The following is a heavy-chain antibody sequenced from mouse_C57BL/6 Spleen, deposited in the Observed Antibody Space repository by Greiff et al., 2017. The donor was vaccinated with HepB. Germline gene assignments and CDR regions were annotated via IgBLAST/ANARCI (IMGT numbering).Heavy chain of an antibody. CDR1: GYTFTSYW. Sequence: VQLQQPGAELVKPGASVKLSCKASGYTFTSYWMQWVKQRPGQGLEWIGEIDPSDSYTNYNQKFKGKATLTADTSSSTAYMQLSSLTSEDSAVYYCARYDYDLDYWGQGTTLTVSS. J-gene: IGHJ2*01. V-gene: IGHV1-50*01. D-gene: IGHD2-4*01. CDR2: IDPSDSYT. CDR3: ARYDYDLDY.